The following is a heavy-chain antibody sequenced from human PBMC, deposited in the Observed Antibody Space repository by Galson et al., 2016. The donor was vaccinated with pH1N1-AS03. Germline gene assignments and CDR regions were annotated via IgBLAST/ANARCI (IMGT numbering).Heavy chain of an antibody. D-gene: IGHD3-10*01. CDR3: AREGYGSGSYYPYYFDY. V-gene: IGHV4-61*01. Sequence: LSLTCTVSGASVNTKNYYWTWIRQSPEKGLEWIGYVFYTGATNYNPSLQSRLTVSIDKSKNQFSPKLSSVTAADTAVYFCAREGYGSGSYYPYYFDYWGQGALVTVSS. J-gene: IGHJ4*02. CDR2: VFYTGAT. CDR1: GASVNTKNYY.